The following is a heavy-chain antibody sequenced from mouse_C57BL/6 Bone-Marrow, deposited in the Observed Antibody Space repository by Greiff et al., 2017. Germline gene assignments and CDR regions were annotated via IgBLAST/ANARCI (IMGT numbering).Heavy chain of an antibody. CDR3: TRDFYYGNPHWYFDV. V-gene: IGHV5-9-1*02. CDR2: ISSGGDYI. D-gene: IGHD2-1*01. J-gene: IGHJ1*03. Sequence: EVMLVESGEGLVKPGGSLKLSCAASGFTFSSYAMSWVRQTPEKRLEWVAYISSGGDYIYYADTVKGRFTISRDNARNTLYLQMSSLKSGDTDMYYCTRDFYYGNPHWYFDVWGTGTTVTVSS. CDR1: GFTFSSYA.